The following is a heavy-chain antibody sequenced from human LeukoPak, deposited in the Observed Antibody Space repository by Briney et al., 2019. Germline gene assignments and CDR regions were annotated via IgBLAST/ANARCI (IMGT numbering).Heavy chain of an antibody. D-gene: IGHD2-15*01. CDR1: GGTFSSYA. CDR2: IIPIFGTA. V-gene: IGHV1-69*13. CDR3: ARALYCSGGSCYLRNAFDI. Sequence: GASVKVSCKASGGTFSSYAISWVRQAPGQGLEWMGGIIPIFGTANYAQKFQGRVTITADESTSTAYMELSSLRSEDTAVYYCARALYCSGGSCYLRNAFDIWGQGTMVTVSS. J-gene: IGHJ3*02.